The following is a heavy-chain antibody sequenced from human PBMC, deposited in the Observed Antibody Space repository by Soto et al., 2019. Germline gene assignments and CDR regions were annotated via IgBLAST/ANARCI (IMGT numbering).Heavy chain of an antibody. J-gene: IGHJ3*02. Sequence: VGSLRLSCAASGFTFSSYAMTWVRQAPGKGLDWVSTISGTGSNTYYADSVKGRFTISRDNSTTTLYLQMNSLRAEDTAVYYCGKTTRGTDGSRAAFHIWGQGTMVTVS. D-gene: IGHD3-22*01. CDR3: GKTTRGTDGSRAAFHI. CDR1: GFTFSSYA. V-gene: IGHV3-23*01. CDR2: ISGTGSNT.